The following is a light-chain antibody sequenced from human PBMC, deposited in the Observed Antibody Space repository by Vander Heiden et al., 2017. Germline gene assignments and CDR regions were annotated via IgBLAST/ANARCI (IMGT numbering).Light chain of an antibody. V-gene: IGLV3-21*02. CDR3: QVWDSRSTHYV. CDR2: DDT. J-gene: IGLJ1*01. Sequence: SYVLTQAPSVSVAPGQTARISCGGDNLGGQSVHWYQQKPGQAPVLVVYDDTKRPSGSPERLSGSKSGNTATLTISGVEAGDEADYYCQVWDSRSTHYVFGTGTKVTVL. CDR1: NLGGQS.